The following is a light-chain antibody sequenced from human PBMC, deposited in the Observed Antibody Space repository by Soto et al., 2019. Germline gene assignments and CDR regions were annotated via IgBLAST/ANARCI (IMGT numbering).Light chain of an antibody. CDR3: QQYNTYSRA. V-gene: IGKV1-5*03. CDR1: QSINTW. CDR2: KAS. J-gene: IGKJ1*01. Sequence: DIQMTQSPSTLSASVGDRVTITCRASQSINTWLAWYQQKPGKAPKLLIYKASSLQRGVPSRFSGSGSGTEIAHTINSLQPDDFATYYCQQYNTYSRAFGQGTKVEIK.